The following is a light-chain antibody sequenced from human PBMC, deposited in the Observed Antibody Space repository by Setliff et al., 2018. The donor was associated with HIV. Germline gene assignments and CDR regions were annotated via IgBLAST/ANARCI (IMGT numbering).Light chain of an antibody. CDR3: QVWDSSSDHYV. V-gene: IGLV3-21*03. CDR1: IIGSKS. CDR2: DAS. J-gene: IGLJ1*01. Sequence: SYELTQPPSESVAPGKTARITCVGNIIGSKSVHWYQQKPGQAPVRVVYDASDRPSGIPERFSGSKSANTATLTISRVEAGDEADYYCQVWDSSSDHYVFGTGTKVTVL.